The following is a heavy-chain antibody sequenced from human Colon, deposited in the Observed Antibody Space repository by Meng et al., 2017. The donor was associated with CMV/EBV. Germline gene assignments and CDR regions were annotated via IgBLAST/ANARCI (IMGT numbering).Heavy chain of an antibody. V-gene: IGHV3-21*01. CDR2: LSSSSSYI. Sequence: FNVSGYRLNWVRQAPGSGLEWVSSLSSSSSYIYYADSVKGRFTISRDNAKNSLYLQMNSLRAEDTAVYYCARETRFLEWLSGRGWFDPWGQGTLVTVSS. D-gene: IGHD3-3*01. CDR1: FNVSGYR. CDR3: ARETRFLEWLSGRGWFDP. J-gene: IGHJ5*02.